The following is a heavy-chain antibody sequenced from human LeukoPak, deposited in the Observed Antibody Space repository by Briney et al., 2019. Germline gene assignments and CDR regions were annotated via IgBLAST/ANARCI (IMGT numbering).Heavy chain of an antibody. J-gene: IGHJ4*02. CDR2: INPSVGST. CDR1: RYTFTSYY. Sequence: GASVKVSCKASRYTFTSYYMHWVRQAPGQGLEWVGIINPSVGSTSYAPKLQGRVTMTRDTSTNTVYMELSSLRSEDTAVYYCARAPANYGIDDYWGQGTLVTVSS. CDR3: ARAPANYGIDDY. D-gene: IGHD3-16*01. V-gene: IGHV1-46*04.